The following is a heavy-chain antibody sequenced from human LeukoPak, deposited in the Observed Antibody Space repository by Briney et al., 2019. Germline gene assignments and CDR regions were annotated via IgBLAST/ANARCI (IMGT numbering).Heavy chain of an antibody. CDR1: GFTFNSNW. J-gene: IGHJ5*02. V-gene: IGHV3-7*01. Sequence: PGGSLRLSCAASGFTFNSNWMTWVRQAPGKGLEWVANIKQTGNEKYYVDSVKGRFTISRDNAKNSVYLQMNSLRAEDTAVYYCASWADSSGYPFDPWGQGTLVTVSS. CDR3: ASWADSSGYPFDP. D-gene: IGHD3-22*01. CDR2: IKQTGNEK.